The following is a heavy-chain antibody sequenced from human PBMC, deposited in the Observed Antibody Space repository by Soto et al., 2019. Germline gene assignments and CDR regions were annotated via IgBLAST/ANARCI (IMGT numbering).Heavy chain of an antibody. V-gene: IGHV3-48*01. D-gene: IGHD1-1*01. CDR3: TTDGTQVETGLNDYGTDV. Sequence: PGGSLRLSCAASGFPFSSYSMNWVRPAPGKGLEWVSYISSSSSTIYYADSVKGRFTISRDNAKNSLYLQMNSLRAEDTAVYHCTTDGTQVETGLNDYGTDVWARGLRSPSP. J-gene: IGHJ6*02. CDR1: GFPFSSYS. CDR2: ISSSSSTI.